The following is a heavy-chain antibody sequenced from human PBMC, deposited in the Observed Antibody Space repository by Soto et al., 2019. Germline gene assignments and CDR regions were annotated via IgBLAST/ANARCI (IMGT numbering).Heavy chain of an antibody. Sequence: QVQLQESGPGLVKPSQTLSLTCSVSGDSVNSGGHYWNWIRQHPGKGLEWVGYTHASGVTSYNPSLKSRLDLLVYMSKKEVSLKLTSVAAADTAVFFCARVGGYCPKGYAFDIWGQGTMVTVSS. D-gene: IGHD1-26*01. J-gene: IGHJ3*02. CDR2: THASGVT. CDR3: ARVGGYCPKGYAFDI. V-gene: IGHV4-31*03. CDR1: GDSVNSGGHY.